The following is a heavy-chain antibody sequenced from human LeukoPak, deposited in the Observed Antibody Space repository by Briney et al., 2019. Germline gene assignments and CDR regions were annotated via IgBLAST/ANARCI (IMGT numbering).Heavy chain of an antibody. Sequence: AGGSLRLSCAASGFTFTSYSMNWVRQAPGKGLEWVSVMYSGGSTYYAESVKGRITISRDSSKNTLYLQMNSLRADDTAVYYCASAEVSPRAFDIWGQGTMVTVSS. CDR3: ASAEVSPRAFDI. CDR1: GFTFTSYS. V-gene: IGHV3-66*01. CDR2: MYSGGST. J-gene: IGHJ3*02.